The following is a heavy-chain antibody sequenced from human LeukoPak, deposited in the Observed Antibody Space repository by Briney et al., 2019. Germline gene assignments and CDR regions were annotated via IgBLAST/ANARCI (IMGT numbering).Heavy chain of an antibody. D-gene: IGHD5-18*01. CDR2: IYHSGST. CDR1: GYSISSGYY. CDR3: ARHVKWIQLWLPGVCTY. J-gene: IGHJ4*02. V-gene: IGHV4-38-2*01. Sequence: PSETLSLTCAVSGYSISSGYYWGWIRQPPGKGRQWIGTIYHSGSTYYNPSLKSRVTISVDTSKNQFSLKLSSVTAADTAVYYCARHVKWIQLWLPGVCTYWGERSLVTVSS.